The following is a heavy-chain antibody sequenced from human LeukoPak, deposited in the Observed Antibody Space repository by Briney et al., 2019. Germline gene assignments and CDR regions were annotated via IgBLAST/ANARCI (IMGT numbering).Heavy chain of an antibody. V-gene: IGHV3-33*01. CDR2: IWYDGSNK. Sequence: GGSLRLSCAASGFTLSSYGMHWVRQAPGKGLEWVAVIWYDGSNKYYADSVKGRFTISRDNSKNTLYLQMNSLRAEDTAVYYCAREPQNGRMFDYWGQGTLVTVSS. CDR1: GFTLSSYG. D-gene: IGHD1-1*01. CDR3: AREPQNGRMFDY. J-gene: IGHJ4*02.